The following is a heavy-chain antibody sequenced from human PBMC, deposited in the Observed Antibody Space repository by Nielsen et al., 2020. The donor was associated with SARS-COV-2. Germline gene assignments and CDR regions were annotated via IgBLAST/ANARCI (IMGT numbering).Heavy chain of an antibody. V-gene: IGHV3-30*18. CDR2: ISYDGSNK. D-gene: IGHD3-22*01. J-gene: IGHJ4*02. Sequence: WIRQPPGQGLERVAVISYDGSNKYYADSVKGRFTISRDNSKNTLYLQMNSLRAEDTAVYYCAKDTPYHYDSSVPFQALDYWGQGTLVTVSS. CDR3: AKDTPYHYDSSVPFQALDY.